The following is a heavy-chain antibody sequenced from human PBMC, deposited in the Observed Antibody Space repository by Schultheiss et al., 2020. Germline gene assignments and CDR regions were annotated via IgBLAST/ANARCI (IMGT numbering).Heavy chain of an antibody. Sequence: GESLKISCAASGFTFSSYGMHWVRQAPGKGLEWVAVISYDGSNKYYADSVKGRFTISRDNSKNTLYLQMNSLRAEDTAVYYCAKDKNGGPYYYYGMDVWGQGTTVTVSS. CDR3: AKDKNGGPYYYYGMDV. D-gene: IGHD2-8*01. J-gene: IGHJ6*02. CDR1: GFTFSSYG. CDR2: ISYDGSNK. V-gene: IGHV3-30*18.